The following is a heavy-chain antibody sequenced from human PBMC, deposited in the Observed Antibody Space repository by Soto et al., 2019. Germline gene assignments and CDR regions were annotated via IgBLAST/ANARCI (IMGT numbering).Heavy chain of an antibody. CDR3: ARVRGYYDSSLYYPQSDYCYGMDF. CDR1: GGSISSGVYY. Sequence: SETLSLTCTVPGGSISSGVYYWSWIRHHPGKGLEWIGYIYYSGSTYYNPSLKSRVTISVYTSKNQFSLKLSSVTAADTAVYYCARVRGYYDSSLYYPQSDYCYGMDFWGQGSLITVSS. J-gene: IGHJ6*02. V-gene: IGHV4-31*03. CDR2: IYYSGST. D-gene: IGHD3-22*01.